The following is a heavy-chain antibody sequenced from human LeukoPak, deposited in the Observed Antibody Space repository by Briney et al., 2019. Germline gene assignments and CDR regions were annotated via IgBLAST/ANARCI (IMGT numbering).Heavy chain of an antibody. CDR3: ARGGDNYDILTQ. D-gene: IGHD3-9*01. Sequence: ASMKVSCKASEYIFTDYYIHWVRQAPGQGLEWMGWINPHSGGTNYAQNFQYTATMTGDTSISTAYIELSRLTSDDTAIYYCARGGDNYDILTQWGQGTLVTVSS. CDR2: INPHSGGT. V-gene: IGHV1-2*02. CDR1: EYIFTDYY. J-gene: IGHJ4*02.